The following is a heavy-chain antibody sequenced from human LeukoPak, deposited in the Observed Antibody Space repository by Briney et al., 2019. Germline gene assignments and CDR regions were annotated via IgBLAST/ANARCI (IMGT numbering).Heavy chain of an antibody. D-gene: IGHD4-17*01. CDR1: GGSIRSSGYF. J-gene: IGHJ4*02. V-gene: IGHV4-39*01. CDR2: IHYSGST. CDR3: ARPQRDGDYYFDY. Sequence: SETLSLTCTVSGGSIRSSGYFWGWIRQPPGKGLEWIGNIHYSGSTYYNPSLKSRVTISVDTSKDQFSLKLSSVTAADTAVYYCARPQRDGDYYFDYLGQGTLVTVSS.